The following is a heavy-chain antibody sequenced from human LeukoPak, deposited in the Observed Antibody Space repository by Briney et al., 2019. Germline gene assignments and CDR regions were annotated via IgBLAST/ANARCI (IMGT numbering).Heavy chain of an antibody. CDR3: ASEYYDFWSGYYYYYYGMDV. J-gene: IGHJ6*02. V-gene: IGHV3-72*01. D-gene: IGHD3-3*01. CDR2: TRNKANSYTT. CDR1: GFTFSDHY. Sequence: GGSLRLSCAASGFTFSDHYMDWVRQAPGKGLEWVGRTRNKANSYTTEYAASVKGRFTISRDDSKNSLYLQMNSLKTEDTAVYYCASEYYDFWSGYYYYYYGMDVWGQGTTVTVSS.